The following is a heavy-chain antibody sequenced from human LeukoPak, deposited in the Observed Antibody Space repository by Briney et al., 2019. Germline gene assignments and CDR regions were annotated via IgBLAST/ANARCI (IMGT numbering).Heavy chain of an antibody. Sequence: GGSLRLSCVASGFTVSSNYMSWVRQAPGKGLEWVSVIYSGGNTYCAGSVKGRFTISRDTSKNTLYLQMNSLRAEDTAVYYCARGITGPNGLDVWGRGTTVTVSS. CDR3: ARGITGPNGLDV. CDR2: IYSGGNT. D-gene: IGHD1-14*01. V-gene: IGHV3-53*01. J-gene: IGHJ6*02. CDR1: GFTVSSNY.